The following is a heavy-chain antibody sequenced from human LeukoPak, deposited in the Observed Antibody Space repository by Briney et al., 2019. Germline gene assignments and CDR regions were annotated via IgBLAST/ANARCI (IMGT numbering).Heavy chain of an antibody. CDR3: AKERSGIPAAANY. V-gene: IGHV3-23*01. CDR2: ISGSDGST. CDR1: GFTFSSYA. D-gene: IGHD6-13*01. J-gene: IGHJ4*02. Sequence: GGSLRLSCAASGFTFSSYAMSSVRQAPGKGLDWVSGISGSDGSTYYADSVKGRFTISRDNSKNTLYLQMNSLRAEDTAVYYCAKERSGIPAAANYWGQGTLVTVSS.